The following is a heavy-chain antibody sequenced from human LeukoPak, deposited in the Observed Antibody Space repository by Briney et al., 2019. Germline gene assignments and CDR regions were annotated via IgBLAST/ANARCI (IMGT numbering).Heavy chain of an antibody. D-gene: IGHD3-9*01. CDR3: ARAPTHYDILTALDY. CDR1: GGSISSGDYY. Sequence: PSETLSLTCTVSGGSISSGDYYWSWIRQPPGKGLEWIGYIYYSGSTYYNPSLKNRVTISVDTSKNQFSLKLSSVTAADTAVYYCARAPTHYDILTALDYWGQGTLVTVSS. V-gene: IGHV4-30-4*08. J-gene: IGHJ4*02. CDR2: IYYSGST.